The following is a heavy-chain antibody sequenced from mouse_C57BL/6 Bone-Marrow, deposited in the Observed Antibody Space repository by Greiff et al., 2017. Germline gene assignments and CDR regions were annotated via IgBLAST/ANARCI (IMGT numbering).Heavy chain of an antibody. D-gene: IGHD1-1*01. V-gene: IGHV14-4*01. CDR1: GFNINDDY. J-gene: IGHJ4*01. Sequence: VQLQQSGAELVRPGASVKLSCTASGFNINDDYMHWVKQRPEQGLEWIGWIDPENGDTEYASKFQGKATIPADTSSNTAYLQLSSLTSEDTAVYYCTRWGGSSLGYAMDYWGQGTSVTVSS. CDR3: TRWGGSSLGYAMDY. CDR2: IDPENGDT.